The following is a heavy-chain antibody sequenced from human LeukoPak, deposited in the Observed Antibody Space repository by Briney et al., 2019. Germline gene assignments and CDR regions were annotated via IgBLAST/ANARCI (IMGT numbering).Heavy chain of an antibody. CDR1: DSAISSNY. V-gene: IGHV4-59*01. D-gene: IGHD3-9*01. CDR3: AKSRRTYDILTGYYKAGAFDI. J-gene: IGHJ3*02. CDR2: IYYSGST. Sequence: PSETLSLPCTVSDSAISSNYSSWIPQPPGKGLEWIGYIYYSGSTNYNPSLKSRVTISVDTSKDQFSLQLSSVTAADTGVYYRAKSRRTYDILTGYYKAGAFDIWGQGTMVTVSS.